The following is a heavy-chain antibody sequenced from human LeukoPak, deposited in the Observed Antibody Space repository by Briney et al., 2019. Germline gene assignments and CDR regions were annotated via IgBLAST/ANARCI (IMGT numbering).Heavy chain of an antibody. V-gene: IGHV4-39*07. CDR1: GGSISSSSYY. CDR2: IYYSRST. D-gene: IGHD6-19*01. CDR3: AREGAVAGLVDY. J-gene: IGHJ4*02. Sequence: SETLSLTCTVSGGSISSSSYYWGWIRQPPGKGLERIGRIYYSRSTYYNPSLKSRVTISVDTSKNQFSLKLSSVTAADTAVYYCAREGAVAGLVDYWGQGTLVTVSS.